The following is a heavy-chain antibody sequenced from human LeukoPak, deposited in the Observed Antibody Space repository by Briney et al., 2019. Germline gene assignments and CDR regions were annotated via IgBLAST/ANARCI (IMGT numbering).Heavy chain of an antibody. D-gene: IGHD2-15*01. J-gene: IGHJ4*02. CDR2: IIPIFGTA. V-gene: IGHV1-69*06. CDR3: ARSSIVVVVAARYYFDY. Sequence: SVKVSCKASGGTFSIYAISWVRQAPGQGLEWMGGIIPIFGTANYAQKFQGRVTITADKSTSTAYMELSSLRSEDTAVYYCARSSIVVVVAARYYFDYWGQGTLVTVSS. CDR1: GGTFSIYA.